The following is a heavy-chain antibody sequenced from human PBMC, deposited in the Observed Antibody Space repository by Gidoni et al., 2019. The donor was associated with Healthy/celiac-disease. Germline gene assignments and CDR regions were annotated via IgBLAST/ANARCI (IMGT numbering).Heavy chain of an antibody. CDR2: SYSGGST. V-gene: IGHV3-53*01. CDR3: ARPLWCGEKYFDL. CDR1: GFTVSRNY. Sequence: EVQLVESGGGLIQPGGSLSLSCAASGFTVSRNYMLWVRQAPGKGLEWVSGSYSGGSTYYADSVKGRCTISRDNSKNTLYLQMNSLRDEDTAVYYCARPLWCGEKYFDLWGRGTLVTVSS. J-gene: IGHJ2*01. D-gene: IGHD3-10*01.